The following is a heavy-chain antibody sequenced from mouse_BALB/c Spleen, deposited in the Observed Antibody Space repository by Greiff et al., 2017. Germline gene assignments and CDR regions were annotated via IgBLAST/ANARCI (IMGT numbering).Heavy chain of an antibody. J-gene: IGHJ2*01. Sequence: EVQLQQSGPELVKPGASVKMSCKASGYTFTSYVMHWVKQKPGQGLEWIGYINPYNDGTKYNEKFKGKATLTSDKSSSTAYMELSSLTSEDSAVYYCARPARATWGYFDYWGQGTTLTVSS. D-gene: IGHD3-1*01. CDR3: ARPARATWGYFDY. CDR2: INPYNDGT. V-gene: IGHV1-14*01. CDR1: GYTFTSYV.